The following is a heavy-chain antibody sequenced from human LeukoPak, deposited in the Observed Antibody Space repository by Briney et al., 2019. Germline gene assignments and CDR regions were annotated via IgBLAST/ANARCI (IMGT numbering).Heavy chain of an antibody. CDR3: ARVTVVVPPTQIWFDP. V-gene: IGHV1-8*03. J-gene: IGHJ5*02. CDR1: GYTFTIND. Sequence: ASVMVSCTPAGYTFTINDIYWGRQAAAQGLEWMGWMNPNSGNTGYAQKFQGRVTITRNTSISTAYMELSSLRSEDTAVYYCARVTVVVPPTQIWFDPWGQGGLVTVSS. CDR2: MNPNSGNT. D-gene: IGHD2-2*01.